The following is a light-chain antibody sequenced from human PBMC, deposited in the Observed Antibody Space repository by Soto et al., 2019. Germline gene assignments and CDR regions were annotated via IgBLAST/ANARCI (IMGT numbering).Light chain of an antibody. V-gene: IGLV2-8*01. CDR3: SSYAGSNNVV. CDR1: SSDVGGYNY. CDR2: EVT. J-gene: IGLJ3*02. Sequence: QSALTQPPSASGSPGQSVTISCTGTSSDVGGYNYVSWYQQHPGNAPKLMIYEVTKRPSGVPDRCSGSKSGNTASLTVSGLQAEDEGDYYCSSYAGSNNVVFGGGTKVTVL.